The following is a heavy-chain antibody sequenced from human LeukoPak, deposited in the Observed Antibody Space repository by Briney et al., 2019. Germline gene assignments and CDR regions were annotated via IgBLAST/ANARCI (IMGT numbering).Heavy chain of an antibody. CDR1: GYSISSGYY. D-gene: IGHD4-17*01. Sequence: PSETLSLTCTVSGYSISSGYYWGWIRQPPGKGLEWIGSIYYSGSTYYNPSLKSRVTISVDTSKNQFSLKLSSVTAADTAVYYCARGYGDYESEGWFDPWGQGTLVTVSS. CDR2: IYYSGST. J-gene: IGHJ5*02. CDR3: ARGYGDYESEGWFDP. V-gene: IGHV4-38-2*02.